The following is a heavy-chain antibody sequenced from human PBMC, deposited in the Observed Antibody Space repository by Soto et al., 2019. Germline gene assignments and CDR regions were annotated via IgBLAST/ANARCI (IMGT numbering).Heavy chain of an antibody. CDR1: GFTFSNAW. Sequence: EVQLVESGGGLVKPGGSLRLSCAASGFTFSNAWMSWVRQAPGKGLEWVGRIKSKTDGGTTDYAAPVKGRFTISRDDSKTPLYLQMNSLKTEDTAVYYCTTGGYCSGGSCYPPYYYYYGMDVWGQGTTVTVSS. J-gene: IGHJ6*02. CDR2: IKSKTDGGTT. V-gene: IGHV3-15*01. CDR3: TTGGYCSGGSCYPPYYYYYGMDV. D-gene: IGHD2-15*01.